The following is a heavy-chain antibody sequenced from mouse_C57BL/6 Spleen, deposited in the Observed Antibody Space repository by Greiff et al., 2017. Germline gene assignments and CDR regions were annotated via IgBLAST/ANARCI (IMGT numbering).Heavy chain of an antibody. CDR1: GYAFSSPW. CDR3: ARYYGNHYAMDY. J-gene: IGHJ4*01. V-gene: IGHV1-82*01. D-gene: IGHD2-1*01. Sequence: VQLQQSGPELVKPGASVKISCKASGYAFSSPWMHWVKQRPGKGLEWIGRIYPGDGDTNYNVKFKGKATLTADKSSSTAYMQLSSLTSEDSAVYFCARYYGNHYAMDYWGQGTSVTVSS. CDR2: IYPGDGDT.